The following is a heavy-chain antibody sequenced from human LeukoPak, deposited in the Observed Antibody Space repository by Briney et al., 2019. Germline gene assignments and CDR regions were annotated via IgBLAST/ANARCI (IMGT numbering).Heavy chain of an antibody. D-gene: IGHD3-22*01. CDR3: AHYYEGISYFDY. J-gene: IGHJ4*02. CDR1: GHSFTSYG. CDR2: IYPVDSDT. V-gene: IGHV5-51*01. Sequence: GESLKISCKGSGHSFTSYGIGWVRQMPGKGLEWMGIIYPVDSDTRYSPSFQGQVTISADKSISTAYLQWSSLKASDTSMHYCAHYYEGISYFDYWGQGTLVTVSS.